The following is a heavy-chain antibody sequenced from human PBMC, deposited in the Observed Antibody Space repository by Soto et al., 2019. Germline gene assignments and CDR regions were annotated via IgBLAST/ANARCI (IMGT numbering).Heavy chain of an antibody. D-gene: IGHD4-17*01. CDR3: AHGRGVTIMHGMDV. CDR2: IYWDDDK. V-gene: IGHV2-5*02. J-gene: IGHJ6*02. CDR1: GFSLSTSGVG. Sequence: QITLKESGPTLVKPTQTLTLTCTFSGFSLSTSGVGVGWIRQPPGKALEWLALIYWDDDKRYSPSLKSRLTITKEHSKNQMVLTMTHMDPVDTATYYCAHGRGVTIMHGMDVWGQGTTVTVSS.